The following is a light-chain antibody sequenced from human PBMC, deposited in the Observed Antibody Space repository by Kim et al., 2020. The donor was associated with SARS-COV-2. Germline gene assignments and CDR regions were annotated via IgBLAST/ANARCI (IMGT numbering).Light chain of an antibody. CDR2: GKS. CDR3: ISRDGSSTPV. J-gene: IGLJ1*01. Sequence: VASGTTSRMESNRDRLWSYYASWYQQNPGHAPVLVIYGKSNRPSGIPDRFSGSNSGNTASLTISGAQAEDEADYYCISRDGSSTPVFGTGTKVTVL. V-gene: IGLV3-19*01. CDR1: RLWSYY.